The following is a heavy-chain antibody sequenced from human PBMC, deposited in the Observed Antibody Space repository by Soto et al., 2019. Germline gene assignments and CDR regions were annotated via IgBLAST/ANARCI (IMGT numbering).Heavy chain of an antibody. V-gene: IGHV4-31*03. Sequence: QVRLQESGPGLVKPSQTLSLTCTVSGGSISSGDYYWSWIRQHPGRGLEWIGYISYRGSTYYSPSLKSRVTISVDTSKNQFSLRLSSVTAADTAVYYCAREDNWFDPWGQGTLVTVSS. J-gene: IGHJ5*02. CDR2: ISYRGST. CDR1: GGSISSGDYY. CDR3: AREDNWFDP.